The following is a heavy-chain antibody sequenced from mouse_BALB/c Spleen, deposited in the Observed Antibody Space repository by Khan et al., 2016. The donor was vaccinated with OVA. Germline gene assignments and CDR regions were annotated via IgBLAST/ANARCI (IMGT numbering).Heavy chain of an antibody. CDR3: ARVYGGGFNY. J-gene: IGHJ2*01. D-gene: IGHD1-1*01. CDR2: ISYSGNT. Sequence: VQLKESGPGLVKPSQSLSLTCTVTGYSITSDYAWNWIRQFPGNKLEWMGFISYSGNTNYNPSLKSRISITRDTSKNQFFLQLNSVTTEDTARYDCARVYGGGFNYWGQGTTLTVSS. V-gene: IGHV3-2*02. CDR1: GYSITSDYA.